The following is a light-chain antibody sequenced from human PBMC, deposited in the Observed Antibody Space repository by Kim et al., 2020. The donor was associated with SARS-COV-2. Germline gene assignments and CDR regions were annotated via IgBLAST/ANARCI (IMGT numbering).Light chain of an antibody. CDR2: GAS. CDR3: QQYDISPFT. CDR1: QRVSNNY. Sequence: SPGERATRSCRASQRVSNNYLAWYQQRLGQAPRLLIYGASSRATGIPDRFSGSGSGTDFTLTISRLEPEDFAVYYCQQYDISPFTFGPGTKVDIK. J-gene: IGKJ3*01. V-gene: IGKV3-20*01.